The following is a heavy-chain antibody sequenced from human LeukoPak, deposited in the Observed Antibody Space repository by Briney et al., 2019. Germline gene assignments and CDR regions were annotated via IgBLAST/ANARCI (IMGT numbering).Heavy chain of an antibody. D-gene: IGHD2-21*01. CDR1: GGPFSSAA. CDR3: ARATSYCGGDCYQLDY. Sequence: RASVKVSCKPSGGPFSSAALSWVRQAPGQGLEWMGRIIPIPGITNYAQKFQGRLTITVDRSTNSAYMELNSLRSEDTAMYYCARATSYCGGDCYQLDYWGQGTLVTVSS. CDR2: IIPIPGIT. J-gene: IGHJ4*02. V-gene: IGHV1-69*04.